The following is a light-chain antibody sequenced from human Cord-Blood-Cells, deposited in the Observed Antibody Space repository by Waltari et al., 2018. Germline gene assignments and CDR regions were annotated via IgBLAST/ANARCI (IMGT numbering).Light chain of an antibody. V-gene: IGKV3-15*01. CDR3: QQYNNWPVT. Sequence: EIVMTQSPATLSVSPGERATLSCRASQSVSSNLAWYQQKPGQAPRLLIYGASTRATGIPARCSGSGSGTEFTLTISSLQSEDFAVYYCQQYNNWPVTFGQGTKVEIK. CDR1: QSVSSN. CDR2: GAS. J-gene: IGKJ1*01.